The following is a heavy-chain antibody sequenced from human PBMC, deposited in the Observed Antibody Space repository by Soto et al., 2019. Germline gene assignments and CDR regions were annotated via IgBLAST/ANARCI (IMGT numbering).Heavy chain of an antibody. D-gene: IGHD3-10*01. CDR2: VIGSGVNV. Sequence: GGSLRLSCTASGFTFSNYAINWVRLAPGKRLEWVSSVIGSGVNVFYADSVKGRFTISRDNSKNTVYLEMNSLRADDTAEYFCAKGSAFECKGAICYPFDHWGRGTLATVSS. V-gene: IGHV3-23*01. J-gene: IGHJ4*02. CDR3: AKGSAFECKGAICYPFDH. CDR1: GFTFSNYA.